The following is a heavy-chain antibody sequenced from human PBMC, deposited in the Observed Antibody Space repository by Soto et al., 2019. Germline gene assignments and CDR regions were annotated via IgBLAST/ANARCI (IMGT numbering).Heavy chain of an antibody. D-gene: IGHD2-15*01. J-gene: IGHJ5*02. CDR3: ARTDYSFSWFDP. CDR2: IFYSGIT. CDR1: GGSLSSYY. V-gene: IGHV4-59*08. Sequence: PSETLSLTCTVSGGSLSSYYWTWIRQPPGKGPELVGYIFYSGITSYNPSLKSRVTISVDTSKNQFSLKLSSVTAADTAVYYCARTDYSFSWFDPWGQGTLVTVSS.